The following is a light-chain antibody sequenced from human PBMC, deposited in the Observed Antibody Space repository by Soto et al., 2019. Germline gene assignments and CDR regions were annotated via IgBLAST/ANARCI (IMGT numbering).Light chain of an antibody. Sequence: AIRMTQSPSSFSASTGDRVTITCRASQGISSYLAWYQQKPGKAPKLLIYAASTLQSGVPSRFSGSGSGTDFTLTVRSLQPEDFATYYCQHYNTYPWTFGQGTKVDIK. V-gene: IGKV1-8*01. CDR2: AAS. J-gene: IGKJ1*01. CDR1: QGISSY. CDR3: QHYNTYPWT.